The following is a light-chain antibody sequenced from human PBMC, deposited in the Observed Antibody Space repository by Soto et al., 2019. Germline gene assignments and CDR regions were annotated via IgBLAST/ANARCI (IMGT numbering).Light chain of an antibody. J-gene: IGKJ1*01. CDR3: QQSFRSWT. CDR1: QSISSS. CDR2: AAS. V-gene: IGKV1-39*01. Sequence: DIQMTQSPSSLPASVGDRVTITCRASQSISSSVNWYQQKPGKAPNLLIYAASILQRGVPSRFRGSGSGTDFTLTISSLQPEDFATYYCQQSFRSWTFGQGTKVEIK.